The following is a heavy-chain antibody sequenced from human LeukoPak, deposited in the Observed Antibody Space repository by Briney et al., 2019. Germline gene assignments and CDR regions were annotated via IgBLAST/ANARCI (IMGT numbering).Heavy chain of an antibody. CDR1: GSPFSSYD. CDR2: MNPNSGDT. J-gene: IGHJ4*02. CDR3: ARGPYGTGSHFDF. V-gene: IGHV1-8*02. D-gene: IGHD3-10*01. Sequence: ASVKVSFKASGSPFSSYDINWVRQATGQGLEWMGRMNPNSGDTGYTPRFQGRVTMTRDTSISTAYMELSSLRSEDTAVYYCARGPYGTGSHFDFWGQGTLVTVSS.